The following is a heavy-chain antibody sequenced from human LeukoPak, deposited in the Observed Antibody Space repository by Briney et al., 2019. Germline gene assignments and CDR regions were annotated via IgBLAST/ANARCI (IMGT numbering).Heavy chain of an antibody. D-gene: IGHD3-3*01. CDR3: AKGISPTVFGVRGDY. V-gene: IGHV3-30*02. J-gene: IGHJ4*02. CDR2: IRYDGSNK. Sequence: GGSLRLSWAASGFTFSTYGMHWVRQAQGEGLEWVAFIRYDGSNKYYADSVKGRFTISRDNSKNTLYLQMNGLRADDTAVYYCAKGISPTVFGVRGDYWGQGTLVTVSS. CDR1: GFTFSTYG.